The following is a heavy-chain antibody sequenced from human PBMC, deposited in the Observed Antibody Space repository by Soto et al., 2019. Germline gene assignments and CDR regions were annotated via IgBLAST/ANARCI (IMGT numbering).Heavy chain of an antibody. CDR2: INTNGVNT. CDR1: GFTFSGYS. J-gene: IGHJ4*02. V-gene: IGHV3-64*01. Sequence: EVQLVESGGGLVQPGGSLRLSCAASGFTFSGYSMFWVRQAPGKGLEYVSAINTNGVNTFYAKSVKGRFTISRDNSKNTMYLQMGSLRAEDMAVYYCARGRVEDSSGWATYCDYWGQGPLVTVSS. CDR3: ARGRVEDSSGWATYCDY. D-gene: IGHD6-19*01.